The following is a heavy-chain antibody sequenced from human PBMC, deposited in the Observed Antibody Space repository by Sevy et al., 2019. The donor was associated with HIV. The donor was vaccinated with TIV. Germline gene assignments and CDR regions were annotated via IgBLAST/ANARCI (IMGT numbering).Heavy chain of an antibody. CDR1: GYSISSGYY. Sequence: SETLSLTCAVSGYSISSGYYWGWIRQPPGKGLEWIGSIYHSGSTYYNPSLKSRVTISVDTSKNQFSLKLSSVTAADTAVYYCARDPSHYYGSSGYSIFDYWGQGTLVTVSS. J-gene: IGHJ4*02. V-gene: IGHV4-38-2*02. CDR3: ARDPSHYYGSSGYSIFDY. D-gene: IGHD3-22*01. CDR2: IYHSGST.